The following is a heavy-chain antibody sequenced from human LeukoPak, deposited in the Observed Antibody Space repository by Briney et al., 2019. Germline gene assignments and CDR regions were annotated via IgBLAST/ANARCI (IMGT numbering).Heavy chain of an antibody. CDR1: GFTFSSYG. D-gene: IGHD2-15*01. CDR2: IRYDGSNK. CDR3: ARVGWELPTLYYYYYYGMDV. V-gene: IGHV3-30*02. Sequence: GGSLRLSCAASGFTFSSYGMHWVRQAPGKGLEWVAFIRYDGSNKYYADSVKGRFTISRDNSKNTLYLQMNSLRAEDTAVYYCARVGWELPTLYYYYYYGMDVWGQGTTVTVSS. J-gene: IGHJ6*02.